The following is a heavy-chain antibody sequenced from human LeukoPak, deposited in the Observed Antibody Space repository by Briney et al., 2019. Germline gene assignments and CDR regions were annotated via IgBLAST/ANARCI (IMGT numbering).Heavy chain of an antibody. V-gene: IGHV4-39*01. CDR1: GGSISSSSYY. CDR3: ARTISGSYHYYYYYMDV. Sequence: SETLSLTCTVSGGSISSSSYYWGWIRQPPGKGLEWIGSIYYSGSTYSNPSLQSRVTISVDTSKNQFSLKLNSVTAADTAVYYCARTISGSYHYYYYYMDVWGKGTTVTISS. CDR2: IYYSGST. J-gene: IGHJ6*03. D-gene: IGHD1-26*01.